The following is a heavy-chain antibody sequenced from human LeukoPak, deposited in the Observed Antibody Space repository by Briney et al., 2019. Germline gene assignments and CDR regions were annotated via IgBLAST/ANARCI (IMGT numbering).Heavy chain of an antibody. Sequence: SETLSLTCTVSGGSISIDSWSWVRQPPGKGLEWIGYIYYGGRAKYNPSLKSRVTISADTTRNPFSLKLNSVTAADTAVYYCARWPSRSRYGAPSYFDYWGQGILVTVSS. CDR1: GGSISIDS. CDR3: ARWPSRSRYGAPSYFDY. V-gene: IGHV4-59*01. CDR2: IYYGGRA. D-gene: IGHD6-13*01. J-gene: IGHJ4*02.